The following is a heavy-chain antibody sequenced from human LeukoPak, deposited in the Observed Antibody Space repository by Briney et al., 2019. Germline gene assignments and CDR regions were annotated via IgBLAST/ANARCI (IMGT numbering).Heavy chain of an antibody. D-gene: IGHD5-24*01. J-gene: IGHJ4*02. CDR2: IGIDSGNT. CDR3: TRDYKYAFDN. Sequence: GGSLRLSCAASGFAFSDYSMNWVRQAPGKGLEWISYIGIDSGNTNYADSVKGRFTISGDKAKNSLYLQMNSLRVEDTAVYYCTRDYKYAFDNWGQGTLVTVSS. V-gene: IGHV3-48*01. CDR1: GFAFSDYS.